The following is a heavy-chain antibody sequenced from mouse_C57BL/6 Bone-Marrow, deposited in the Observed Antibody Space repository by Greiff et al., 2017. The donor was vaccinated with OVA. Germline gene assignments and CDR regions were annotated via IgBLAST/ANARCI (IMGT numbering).Heavy chain of an antibody. V-gene: IGHV10-1*01. CDR1: GFSFNTYA. Sequence: EVKLVESGGGLVQPKGSLKLSCAASGFSFNTYAMNWVRQAPGKGLEWVARIRSKSNNYATYYADSVKDRFTISRDDSESMLYLQMNNLKTEDTAMHYCVRPRYGSSSAWFAYWGQRTLVTVSA. J-gene: IGHJ3*01. CDR2: IRSKSNNYAT. D-gene: IGHD1-1*01. CDR3: VRPRYGSSSAWFAY.